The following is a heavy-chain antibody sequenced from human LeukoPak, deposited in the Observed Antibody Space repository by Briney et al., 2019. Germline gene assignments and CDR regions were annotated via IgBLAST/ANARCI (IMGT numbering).Heavy chain of an antibody. CDR1: GYTFTSYG. D-gene: IGHD6-19*01. V-gene: IGHV1-18*01. Sequence: ASVKVSCTASGYTFTSYGISWVRQAPGQGLEWMGWISAYNGNTNYAQKLQGRVTMTTDTSTSTAYMELRSLRSDDTAVYYCARNSIAVAARGHIDYWGQGTLVTVSS. CDR2: ISAYNGNT. J-gene: IGHJ4*02. CDR3: ARNSIAVAARGHIDY.